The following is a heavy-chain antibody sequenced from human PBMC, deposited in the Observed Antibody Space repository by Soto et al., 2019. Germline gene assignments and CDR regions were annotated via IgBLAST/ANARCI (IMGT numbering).Heavy chain of an antibody. J-gene: IGHJ5*02. CDR3: ARDRLPWRAAAFRGSFDP. D-gene: IGHD3-10*01. Sequence: SVRVSCKASGVTFSSYAVCWVRPAPGQGLEWMGGMFPIFGTANYAQKLQGGVTITADESTSTAYMALSSLISEDTAVYYCARDRLPWRAAAFRGSFDPWG. CDR2: MFPIFGTA. CDR1: GVTFSSYA. V-gene: IGHV1-69*13.